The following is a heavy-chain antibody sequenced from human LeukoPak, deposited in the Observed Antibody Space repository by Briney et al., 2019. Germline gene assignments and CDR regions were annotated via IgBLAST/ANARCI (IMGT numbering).Heavy chain of an antibody. CDR3: ARDASYGPHAFDI. V-gene: IGHV1-18*01. D-gene: IGHD4-17*01. J-gene: IGHJ3*02. Sequence: AXVKVSCKVSGYTFNSYGISWVRQAPGQGLEWMGWISGYNGATNYAQKVQGRVTVTTDTSASTAYMELRSLTSDDTAVYYCARDASYGPHAFDIWGQGTMVTVSS. CDR1: GYTFNSYG. CDR2: ISGYNGAT.